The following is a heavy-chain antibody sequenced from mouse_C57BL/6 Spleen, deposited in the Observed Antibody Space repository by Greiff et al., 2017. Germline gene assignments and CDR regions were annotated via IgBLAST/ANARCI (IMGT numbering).Heavy chain of an antibody. CDR2: IYPRSGNT. V-gene: IGHV1-81*01. D-gene: IGHD2-4*01. J-gene: IGHJ4*01. CDR1: GYTFTSYG. CDR3: ARYYDYDANAMDY. Sequence: SGAELARPGASVKLSCKASGYTFTSYGISWVKQRTGQGLEWIGEIYPRSGNTYYNEKFKGKATLTADKSSSTAYMELRSLTSEASAVYFCARYYDYDANAMDYWGQGTSVTVSS.